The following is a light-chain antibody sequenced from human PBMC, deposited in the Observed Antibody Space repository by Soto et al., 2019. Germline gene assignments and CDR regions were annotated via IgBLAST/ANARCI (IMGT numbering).Light chain of an antibody. CDR3: QHYNNWPPT. Sequence: EMVMTQSPATLSVSPGERVTLSCRASESVHRNLAWYQQKPGQGPSLLIYYASTRATGVPDKFPGSGSGTEFTLTISSLQSEDSGVYHCQHYNNWPPTFGPGTKVEIK. CDR1: ESVHRN. CDR2: YAS. J-gene: IGKJ3*01. V-gene: IGKV3-15*01.